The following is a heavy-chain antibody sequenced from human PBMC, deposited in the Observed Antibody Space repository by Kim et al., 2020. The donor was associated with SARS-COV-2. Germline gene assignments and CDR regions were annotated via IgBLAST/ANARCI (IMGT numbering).Heavy chain of an antibody. J-gene: IGHJ4*02. V-gene: IGHV6-1*01. CDR2: TFYRSKWYT. Sequence: SQTLSLTCAISGDSVSSNSAAWNWIRQSPSRGLEWLGRTFYRSKWYTDYAVFVKSRITINPDTSKNQFSLQLNSVTPEDTAVYYCAGAGYSSTSFSYYFDSWGQGTLVT. CDR3: AGAGYSSTSFSYYFDS. CDR1: GDSVSSNSAA. D-gene: IGHD5-12*01.